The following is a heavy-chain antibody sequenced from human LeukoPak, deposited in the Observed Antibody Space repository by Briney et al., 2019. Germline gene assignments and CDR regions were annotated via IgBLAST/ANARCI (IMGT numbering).Heavy chain of an antibody. Sequence: SETLSLTCTVSGGSISSYYWSWIRQPPGKGLEWIGYIYYSGSTNYNPSLKSRVTISVDTSKNQFSLKLSSVTAADTAVYYCARSMFGYGSGSYYTDYWGQGTLVTVSP. D-gene: IGHD3-10*01. CDR2: IYYSGST. J-gene: IGHJ4*02. V-gene: IGHV4-59*01. CDR3: ARSMFGYGSGSYYTDY. CDR1: GGSISSYY.